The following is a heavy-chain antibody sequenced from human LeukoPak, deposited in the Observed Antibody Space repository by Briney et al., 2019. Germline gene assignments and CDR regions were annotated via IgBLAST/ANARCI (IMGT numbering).Heavy chain of an antibody. CDR3: TTDLYSSSHNYYMDV. D-gene: IGHD6-6*01. J-gene: IGHJ6*03. V-gene: IGHV3-15*01. Sequence: GGSLRLSCAASGFTFSNAWMSWVRQAPGKGLEWVGRIKSKTDGGTTDYAAPVKGRFTISRGDSKNTLYLQMNSLKTEDTAVYYCTTDLYSSSHNYYMDVWGKGTTVTVSS. CDR2: IKSKTDGGTT. CDR1: GFTFSNAW.